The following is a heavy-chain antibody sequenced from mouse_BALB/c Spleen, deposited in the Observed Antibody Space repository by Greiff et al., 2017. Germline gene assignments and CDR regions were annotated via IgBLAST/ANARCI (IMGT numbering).Heavy chain of an antibody. V-gene: IGHV14-4*02. CDR3: NAAYYGTYGYAMDY. D-gene: IGHD2-10*01. J-gene: IGHJ4*01. CDR2: IDPENGDT. Sequence: EVQLQQSGAELVRSGASVKLSCTASGFNIKDYYMHWVKQRPEQGLEWIGWIDPENGDTEYAPKFQGKATMTADTSSNTAYLQLSSLTSEDTAVYYCNAAYYGTYGYAMDYWGQGTSVTVSS. CDR1: GFNIKDYY.